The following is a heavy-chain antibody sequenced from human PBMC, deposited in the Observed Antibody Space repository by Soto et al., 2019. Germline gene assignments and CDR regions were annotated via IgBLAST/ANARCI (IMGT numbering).Heavy chain of an antibody. CDR3: AKGYCSGGSCNGKYYYYYYGMDV. Sequence: ASVKVSRKGSGYSFTSYAMHWVRQAPGQRLEWMGWINAGNGNTKYSQKFQGRVTITRDTSASTAYMELSSLRSEDTAVYYCAKGYCSGGSCNGKYYYYYYGMDVWGQGTTVTVSS. V-gene: IGHV1-3*01. CDR2: INAGNGNT. J-gene: IGHJ6*02. D-gene: IGHD2-15*01. CDR1: GYSFTSYA.